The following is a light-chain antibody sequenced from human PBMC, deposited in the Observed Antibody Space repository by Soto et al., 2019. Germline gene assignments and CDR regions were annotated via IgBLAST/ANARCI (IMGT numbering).Light chain of an antibody. V-gene: IGLV2-23*01. J-gene: IGLJ2*01. CDR1: SSDVGSYNL. CDR2: EGS. Sequence: QSALTQPASVSGSPGQSITISCTGTSSDVGSYNLVSWYQQHPGKAPKLMIYEGSKRPSGVSNRFSGSKSGNTASLTISGLQAEDEAYYFFCSFGGTHVVFGGGTKLTVL. CDR3: CSFGGTHVV.